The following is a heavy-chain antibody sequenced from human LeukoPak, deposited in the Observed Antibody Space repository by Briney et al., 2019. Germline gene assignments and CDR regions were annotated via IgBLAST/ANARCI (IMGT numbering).Heavy chain of an antibody. J-gene: IGHJ4*02. CDR1: GGTFSSYA. D-gene: IGHD3-22*01. V-gene: IGHV1-69*10. Sequence: ASVKVSFKASGGTFSSYAISWVRQAPGQGLEWMGRIIPIFGIANYAQKFQGRVTITADKSTSTAYMELSSLRSEDTAVYYCARSYYYDSSGYYTYYFDYWGQGTLVTVSS. CDR2: IIPIFGIA. CDR3: ARSYYYDSSGYYTYYFDY.